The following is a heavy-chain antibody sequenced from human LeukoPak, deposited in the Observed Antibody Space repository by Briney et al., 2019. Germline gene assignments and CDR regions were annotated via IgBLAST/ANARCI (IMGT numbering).Heavy chain of an antibody. D-gene: IGHD1-26*01. J-gene: IGHJ4*02. CDR3: ARRTAWELDY. CDR1: GGSFSGYY. V-gene: IGHV4-34*01. CDR2: INHSGST. Sequence: SETLSLTCAVYGGSFSGYYWSWIRQPPGKGLEWIGEINHSGSTNYNPSLKSRVTISVDTSKNQFSLKLSSVTAADMAVYYCARRTAWELDYWGQGTLVTVSS.